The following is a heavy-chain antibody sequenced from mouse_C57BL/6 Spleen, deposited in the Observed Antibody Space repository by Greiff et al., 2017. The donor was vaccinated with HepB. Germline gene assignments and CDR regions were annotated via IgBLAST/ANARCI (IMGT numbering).Heavy chain of an antibody. V-gene: IGHV1-55*01. CDR2: IYPGSGST. Sequence: VQLKQPGAELVKPGASVKMSCKASGYTFTSYWITWVKQRPGQGLEWIGDIYPGSGSTNYNEKFKSKSTLTVDTSSSTAYMQLSSLTSEDSAVYYCARESYYGSSYRWFAYWGQGTLVTVSA. D-gene: IGHD1-1*01. CDR1: GYTFTSYW. J-gene: IGHJ3*01. CDR3: ARESYYGSSYRWFAY.